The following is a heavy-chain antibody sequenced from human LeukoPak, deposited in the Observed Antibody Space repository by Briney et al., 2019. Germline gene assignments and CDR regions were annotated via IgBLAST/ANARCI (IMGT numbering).Heavy chain of an antibody. CDR3: VSRGCTANACFVSSFNCFDH. Sequence: PGGSLRLSCAASGLTFSKYWLTWVRQAPGEGLGWVANINQDGSEKNHGDSVKDRFTTSRDNAKSSLYLQMNRLRDEDTAVYHCVSRGCTANACFVSSFNCFDHWGQGSLVSVSS. J-gene: IGHJ4*02. D-gene: IGHD2-8*02. CDR1: GLTFSKYW. CDR2: INQDGSEK. V-gene: IGHV3-7*03.